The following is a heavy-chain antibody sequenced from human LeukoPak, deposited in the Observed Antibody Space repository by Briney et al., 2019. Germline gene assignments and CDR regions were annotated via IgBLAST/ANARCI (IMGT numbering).Heavy chain of an antibody. V-gene: IGHV4-39*01. CDR2: IYYSGST. CDR3: ARLGACSNYICGMDV. J-gene: IGHJ6*02. D-gene: IGHD4-11*01. Sequence: KPSETLSLTCTVSGGSISSSSYYWGWIRQPPGKGLEWIGGIYYSGSTYYNPSLKSRVTISVDTSKNQFSLKLSSVTAADTAVYYCARLGACSNYICGMDVWGQGTTVTVSS. CDR1: GGSISSSSYY.